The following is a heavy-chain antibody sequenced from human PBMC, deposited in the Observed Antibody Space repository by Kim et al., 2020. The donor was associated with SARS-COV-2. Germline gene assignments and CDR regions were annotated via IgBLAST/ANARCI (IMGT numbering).Heavy chain of an antibody. J-gene: IGHJ3*02. D-gene: IGHD3-22*01. Sequence: SETLSLTCGVSGGSISTTNWWSWVRQSPTMELEWIGEIYHTGKTNYNPSLNSRVTISLDKSKSQFSLKVTSVTAADTAVYYCARRRYYEGPVNYYAFDIWGQGALITVSS. CDR3: ARRRYYEGPVNYYAFDI. V-gene: IGHV4-4*02. CDR1: GGSISTTNW. CDR2: IYHTGKT.